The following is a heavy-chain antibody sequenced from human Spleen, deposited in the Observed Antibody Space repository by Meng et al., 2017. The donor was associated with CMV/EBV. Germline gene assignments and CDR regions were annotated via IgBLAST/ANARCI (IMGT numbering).Heavy chain of an antibody. CDR1: GFTFSSYS. CDR3: ARGELGSAYGAFDI. D-gene: IGHD1-26*01. V-gene: IGHV3-21*01. J-gene: IGHJ3*02. CDR2: ISSSSSYI. Sequence: ETLSLTCAASGFTFSSYSMNWVRQAPGKGLEWVSSISSSSSYIYYADSVKGRFTISRDNAKNSLYLQMNSLRAEDTAVYYCARGELGSAYGAFDIWGQGTMVTVSS.